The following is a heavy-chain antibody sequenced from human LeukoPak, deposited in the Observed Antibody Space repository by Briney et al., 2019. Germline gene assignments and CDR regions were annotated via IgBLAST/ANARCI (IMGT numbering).Heavy chain of an antibody. CDR3: ARDRGVSSIAARRGWFDP. CDR2: IYTSGST. J-gene: IGHJ5*02. CDR1: GGSIGRGSYY. D-gene: IGHD6-6*01. V-gene: IGHV4-61*02. Sequence: SETLSLTCAVSGGSIGRGSYYWGWIRQPAGKGLEWIGRIYTSGSTNYNPSLKSRVTMSVDTSKNQFSLKLSSVTAADTAVYYCARDRGVSSIAARRGWFDPWGQGTLVTVSS.